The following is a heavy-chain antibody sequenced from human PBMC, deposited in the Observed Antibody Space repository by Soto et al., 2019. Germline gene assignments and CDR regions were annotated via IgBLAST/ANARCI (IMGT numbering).Heavy chain of an antibody. CDR3: AKDPGGIVVVPAATYFDY. D-gene: IGHD2-2*01. V-gene: IGHV3-23*01. CDR1: GFTFSSYA. CDR2: ISGSGGST. Sequence: GVLRLSCAASGFTFSSYAMSWVRQAPGKGLEWVSAISGSGGSTYYADSVKGRFTISRDNSKNTLYLQMNSLRAEDTAVYYCAKDPGGIVVVPAATYFDYWGQGTLVTVSS. J-gene: IGHJ4*02.